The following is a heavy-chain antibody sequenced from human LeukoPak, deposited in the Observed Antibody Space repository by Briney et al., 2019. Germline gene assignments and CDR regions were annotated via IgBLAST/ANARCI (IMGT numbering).Heavy chain of an antibody. Sequence: ESLKISCKGSGYSFTSYWIGWVRQMPGKGLEWMGIIYPGDSDTRYSPSFQGQVTISADKSISTAYLQWSSLKASDTAMYYCARHEYYYDSSGYAYFDYWGQGTLVTVSS. V-gene: IGHV5-51*01. CDR2: IYPGDSDT. CDR3: ARHEYYYDSSGYAYFDY. CDR1: GYSFTSYW. J-gene: IGHJ4*02. D-gene: IGHD3-22*01.